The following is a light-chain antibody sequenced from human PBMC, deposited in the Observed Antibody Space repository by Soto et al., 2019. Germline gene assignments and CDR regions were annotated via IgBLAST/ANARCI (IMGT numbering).Light chain of an antibody. CDR2: DAS. J-gene: IGKJ1*01. CDR1: QSVSNY. V-gene: IGKV3-11*01. CDR3: QQYDSSPWT. Sequence: EIVLTQSPATLSLSPGERATLSCRASQSVSNYLAWYQQKRGQAPRLLIYDASNRATGIPARFSGSGSGTDFTLTISRLEPEDFAVYYCQQYDSSPWTFGQGTKVDIK.